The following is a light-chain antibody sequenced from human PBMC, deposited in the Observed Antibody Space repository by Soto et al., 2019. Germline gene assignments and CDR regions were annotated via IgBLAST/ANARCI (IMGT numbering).Light chain of an antibody. Sequence: QSALTQPPSASGSPGQSVTISCTGTSSDVGGYNYVSWYQQHPGKAPKLMIYEVSKRPSGVPDRFSGSKSGNTASLTGSVLQAEDEAQDYCSSYAGSNTLVFGGRTKRTVL. CDR1: SSDVGGYNY. CDR2: EVS. J-gene: IGLJ2*01. CDR3: SSYAGSNTLV. V-gene: IGLV2-8*01.